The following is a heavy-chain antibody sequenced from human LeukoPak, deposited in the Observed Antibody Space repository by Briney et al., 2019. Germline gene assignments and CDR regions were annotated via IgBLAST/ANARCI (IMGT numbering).Heavy chain of an antibody. Sequence: SETLSLTCTVSGGSISSYYWSWIRQPPGKGLEWIGYIYYSGSTNYNPSLKSRVTISVDTSKNQFSLKPSSVTAADTAVYYCARGGGGYPFDYWGQGTLVTVSS. J-gene: IGHJ4*02. CDR1: GGSISSYY. CDR2: IYYSGST. D-gene: IGHD5-24*01. V-gene: IGHV4-59*01. CDR3: ARGGGGYPFDY.